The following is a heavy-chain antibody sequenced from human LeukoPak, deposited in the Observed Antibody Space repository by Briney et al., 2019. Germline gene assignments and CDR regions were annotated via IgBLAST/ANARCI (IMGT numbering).Heavy chain of an antibody. Sequence: ASVKVSCKASGGAFSKYAISWVRQAPGEGLEWMGKLIPILGIANYAQNFQGRVTITADKSTSTAYMELSSLRSEYTAVYYCARDVWIPRPTMTTPIDDWGQGTLVTVSS. CDR1: GGAFSKYA. CDR3: ARDVWIPRPTMTTPIDD. J-gene: IGHJ4*02. CDR2: LIPILGIA. D-gene: IGHD4-17*01. V-gene: IGHV1-69*04.